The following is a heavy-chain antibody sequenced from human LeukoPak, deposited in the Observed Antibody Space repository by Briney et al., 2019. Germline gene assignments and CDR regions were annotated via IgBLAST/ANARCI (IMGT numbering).Heavy chain of an antibody. CDR1: GFTFSIYA. D-gene: IGHD2-15*01. V-gene: IGHV3-23*01. CDR3: AKDRVSGGSCQDY. J-gene: IGHJ4*02. Sequence: GSLRLSCAASGFTFSIYAMNWVRQAPGKGLEWVSAISGSGGSTYYADSVKGRFTISRDNSKLYLQMNSLRAEDTAVYYCAKDRVSGGSCQDYWGQGTLVTVSS. CDR2: ISGSGGST.